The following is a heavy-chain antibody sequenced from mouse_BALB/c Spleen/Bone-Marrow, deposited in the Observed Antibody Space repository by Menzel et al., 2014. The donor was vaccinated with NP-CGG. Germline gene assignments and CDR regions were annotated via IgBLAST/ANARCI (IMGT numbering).Heavy chain of an antibody. J-gene: IGHJ4*01. D-gene: IGHD2-1*01. CDR2: IAPGSGST. Sequence: DLVKPGASVQLSCKSSGYTFTSYWINWIKQRPGQGLEWIGRIAPGSGSTYYNEMFKSKATLTVDTSSSTAYIQLSSLSSEDSAVYFCARFPIYYGNYGAMDYWGQGTPVPVTS. CDR1: GYTFTSYW. CDR3: ARFPIYYGNYGAMDY. V-gene: IGHV1S41*01.